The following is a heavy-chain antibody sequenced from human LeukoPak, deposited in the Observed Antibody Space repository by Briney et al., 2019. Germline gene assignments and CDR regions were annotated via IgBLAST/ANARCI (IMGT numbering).Heavy chain of an antibody. CDR3: AKGPPNNSQGYLDY. CDR1: GFTFSNYA. Sequence: PGGSLRFSCTASGFTFSNYAMTWVRQAPGKGLEWVSAISRSGVHTYYADSVKGRFTISRDNSKNTLYLQMNSLRAEDTAVYSCAKGPPNNSQGYLDYWGQGTLVTVSS. V-gene: IGHV3-23*01. J-gene: IGHJ4*02. D-gene: IGHD1-14*01. CDR2: ISRSGVHT.